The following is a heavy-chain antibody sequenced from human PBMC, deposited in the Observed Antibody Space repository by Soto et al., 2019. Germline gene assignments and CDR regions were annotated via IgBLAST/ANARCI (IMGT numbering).Heavy chain of an antibody. CDR1: GLTVSGHY. V-gene: IGHV3-66*01. Sequence: EVQLVESGGGLVQPGGSLRLSCAASGLTVSGHYMSWVRQAPGKGLEWVSVIYRGGSTYYADSVKGRFTISRDNSKNMLYLQMNSLRAEDTAVYYCARDNYSTLDYWGQGTLVTVSS. CDR2: IYRGGST. D-gene: IGHD4-4*01. CDR3: ARDNYSTLDY. J-gene: IGHJ4*02.